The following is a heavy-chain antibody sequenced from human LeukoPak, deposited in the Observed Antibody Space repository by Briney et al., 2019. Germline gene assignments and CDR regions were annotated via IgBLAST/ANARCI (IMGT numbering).Heavy chain of an antibody. CDR2: INHSGST. D-gene: IGHD3-22*01. CDR1: GGSFSGYY. CDR3: ARWRHYYDSSGYGGSYYFDY. J-gene: IGHJ4*02. Sequence: SETLSLTCAVYGGSFSGYYWSWIRQPPGKGLEWIGEINHSGSTNYNPSLKSRVTMSVDTSKNQFSLKLSSVTAADTAVYYCARWRHYYDSSGYGGSYYFDYWGQGTLVTVSS. V-gene: IGHV4-34*01.